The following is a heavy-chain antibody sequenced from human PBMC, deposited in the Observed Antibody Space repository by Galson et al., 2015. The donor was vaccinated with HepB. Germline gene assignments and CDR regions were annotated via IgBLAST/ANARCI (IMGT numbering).Heavy chain of an antibody. CDR1: GGTFSSYA. V-gene: IGHV1-69*13. Sequence: SVKVSCKASGGTFSSYAISWVRRAPGQGLEWMGGIIPIFGTANYAQKFQGRVTITADESTSTAYMELSSLRSEDTAVYYCARGMFGSSSWYYYGMDVWGQGTTVTVSS. CDR2: IIPIFGTA. CDR3: ARGMFGSSSWYYYGMDV. J-gene: IGHJ6*02. D-gene: IGHD6-13*01.